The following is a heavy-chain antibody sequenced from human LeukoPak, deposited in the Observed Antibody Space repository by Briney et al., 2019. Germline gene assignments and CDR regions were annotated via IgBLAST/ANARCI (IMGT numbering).Heavy chain of an antibody. CDR1: GDSISSYY. CDR3: ARHPGRVTMIVVVIYYFDY. V-gene: IGHV4-59*08. D-gene: IGHD3-22*01. J-gene: IGHJ4*02. CDR2: IHYSGST. Sequence: SETLSLTCTVSGDSISSYYWSWIRQPPGKGLEWIGYIHYSGSTYYNPSLKSRVTISVDTSKNQFSLKLSSVTAADTAVYYCARHPGRVTMIVVVIYYFDYWGQGTLVTVSS.